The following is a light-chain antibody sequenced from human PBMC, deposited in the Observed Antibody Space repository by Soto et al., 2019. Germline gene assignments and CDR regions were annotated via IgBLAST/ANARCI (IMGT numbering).Light chain of an antibody. V-gene: IGKV3-20*01. J-gene: IGKJ5*01. CDR2: GAS. Sequence: EIVMTQSPVTLSVSPGERATLSCRASQSVTNSYLAWYQQKPGQAPRLLIFGASTRAAGIPARFSGSGSGTEFTLTISRLEPEDFAVYYCQQYGSSPITFGQGTRLEIK. CDR1: QSVTNSY. CDR3: QQYGSSPIT.